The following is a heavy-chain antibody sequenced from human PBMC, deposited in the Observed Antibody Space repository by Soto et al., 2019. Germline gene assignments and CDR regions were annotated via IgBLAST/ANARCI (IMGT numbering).Heavy chain of an antibody. Sequence: EVQLLESGGDLVQPGGSLRLSCAASGFTFSTFAMSWVRQAPGKGLEWVSSISGSDGDTHYADSVKGRFTISIDNSKNTLYLQMSSLRADDTAVYYCARDPLEAAAYIYFEYWGQGTLVTVSS. D-gene: IGHD6-13*01. CDR2: ISGSDGDT. CDR1: GFTFSTFA. V-gene: IGHV3-23*01. CDR3: ARDPLEAAAYIYFEY. J-gene: IGHJ4*02.